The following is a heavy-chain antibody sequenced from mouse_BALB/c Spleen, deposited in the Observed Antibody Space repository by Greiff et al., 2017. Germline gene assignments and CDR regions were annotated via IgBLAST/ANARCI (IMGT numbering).Heavy chain of an antibody. V-gene: IGHV2-9*02. Sequence: VQLVESGPGLVAPSQSLSITCTVSGFSLTSYGVHWVRQPPGKGLEWLGVIWAGGSTNYNSALMSRLSISKDNSKSQVFLKMNSLQTDDTAMYYCAREGNSWYFDVWGAGTTVTVSS. CDR1: GFSLTSYG. CDR3: AREGNSWYFDV. CDR2: IWAGGST. J-gene: IGHJ1*01.